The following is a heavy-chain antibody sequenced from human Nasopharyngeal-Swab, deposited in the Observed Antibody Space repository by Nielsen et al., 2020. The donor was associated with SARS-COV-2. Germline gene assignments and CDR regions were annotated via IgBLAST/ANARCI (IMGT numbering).Heavy chain of an antibody. CDR1: GFSFSTYW. CDR3: ARQGVFVPAYFHQYYMDV. D-gene: IGHD3-16*02. CDR2: IKQDGSEK. J-gene: IGHJ6*03. Sequence: GSLRLSCAASGFSFSTYWMTWVRQAPGKGLEWVSNIKQDGSEKYYVDSVKGRFTVSRDNPKNLLYLQVNSLRAEDTAVYYCARQGVFVPAYFHQYYMDVWGKGTTVTVSS. V-gene: IGHV3-7*03.